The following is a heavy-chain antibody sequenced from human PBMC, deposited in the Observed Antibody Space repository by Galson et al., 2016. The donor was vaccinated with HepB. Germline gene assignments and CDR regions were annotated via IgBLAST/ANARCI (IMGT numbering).Heavy chain of an antibody. CDR1: GFSLSTSGVG. V-gene: IGHV2-5*02. CDR3: AHRTVTAVTSPFNY. D-gene: IGHD4-17*01. J-gene: IGHJ4*02. CDR2: IYWDDDK. Sequence: PALVKPTQTLTLTCTFSGFSLSTSGVGVGWIRQPPGKALEWLALIYWDDDKSHSPPLKSRLTITKDTSKNQVVLTVTDMDPVDTATYYCAHRTVTAVTSPFNYWGQGALVTVSS.